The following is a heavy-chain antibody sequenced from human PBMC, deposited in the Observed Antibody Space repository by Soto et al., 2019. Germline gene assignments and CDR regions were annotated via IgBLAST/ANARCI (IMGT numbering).Heavy chain of an antibody. CDR3: ARAPAVAGMVYYYGMDV. V-gene: IGHV4-4*02. J-gene: IGHJ6*02. D-gene: IGHD6-19*01. Sequence: PSEALSLTCAVYGGSISSSNWWSWVRQPPGKGLEWIGEIYHSGSTNYNPSLKSRVTISVDKSKNQFSLKLSSVTAADTAVYYCARAPAVAGMVYYYGMDVWGQGTTVTVSS. CDR1: GGSISSSNW. CDR2: IYHSGST.